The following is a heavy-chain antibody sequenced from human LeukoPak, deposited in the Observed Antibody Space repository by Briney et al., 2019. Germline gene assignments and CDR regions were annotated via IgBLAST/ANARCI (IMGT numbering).Heavy chain of an antibody. Sequence: PGGSLRLSCAASGFTFSSYGMHWVRQAPGKGLGWVAFIRYVGRNKYYADSVKGRFTISRDNSKNTLYLQMNSLRAEDTAVYYCAKDMTTVTFFDYWGQGTLVTASS. D-gene: IGHD4-17*01. J-gene: IGHJ4*02. CDR2: IRYVGRNK. V-gene: IGHV3-30*02. CDR3: AKDMTTVTFFDY. CDR1: GFTFSSYG.